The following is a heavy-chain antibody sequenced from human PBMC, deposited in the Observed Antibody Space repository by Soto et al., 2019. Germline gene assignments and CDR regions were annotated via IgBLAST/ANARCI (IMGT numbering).Heavy chain of an antibody. CDR3: ARGERYCSGGSCYRVPFDY. Sequence: ASVNVACKTSGYAFTVDVISRLRQDPGQGLEWIGWISAYNGNTNYAQKLQGRVTMTTDTSTSTAYMELRSLRSDDTAVYYCARGERYCSGGSCYRVPFDYWGQGTLVTVS. J-gene: IGHJ4*02. D-gene: IGHD2-15*01. CDR2: ISAYNGNT. V-gene: IGHV1-18*01. CDR1: GYAFTVDV.